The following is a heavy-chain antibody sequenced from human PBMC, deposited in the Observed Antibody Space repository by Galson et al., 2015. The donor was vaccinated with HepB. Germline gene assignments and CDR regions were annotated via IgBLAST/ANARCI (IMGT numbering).Heavy chain of an antibody. CDR1: GYTFTGYA. D-gene: IGHD2-2*01. J-gene: IGHJ5*02. Sequence: SVKVSCKASGYTFTGYAMHWVRQAPGQRLEWMGWINAGNGNKKYSQKFQGRVTITRDTSASTAYMELSSLRSEDKAVYYCARGVYCSSTSCTHGRRNWFDPWGQGTLVTVSS. CDR2: INAGNGNK. V-gene: IGHV1-3*01. CDR3: ARGVYCSSTSCTHGRRNWFDP.